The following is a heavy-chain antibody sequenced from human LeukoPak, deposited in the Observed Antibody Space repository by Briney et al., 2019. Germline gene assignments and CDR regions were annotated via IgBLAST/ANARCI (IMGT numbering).Heavy chain of an antibody. CDR2: ISYDGSNK. CDR1: GFTFSSYA. D-gene: IGHD1-26*01. CDR3: ARDTGPPSTRYSGSYYPFDY. J-gene: IGHJ4*02. Sequence: GRSLRLSCAASGFTFSSYAMHWVRQAPGKGLEWVAVISYDGSNKYYADSVKGRFTISRDNSKNTLYLQMNSLRAEDTAVYYCARDTGPPSTRYSGSYYPFDYWGQGTLVTVSS. V-gene: IGHV3-30*04.